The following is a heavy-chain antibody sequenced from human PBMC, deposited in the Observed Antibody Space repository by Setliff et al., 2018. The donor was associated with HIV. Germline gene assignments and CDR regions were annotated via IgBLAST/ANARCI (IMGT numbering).Heavy chain of an antibody. CDR3: ATDAYHDFLTGPTPGAFDI. CDR1: GYSFTNYG. D-gene: IGHD3-9*01. V-gene: IGHV1-18*01. CDR2: ISAYNGNT. J-gene: IGHJ3*02. Sequence: GASVKVSCKASGYSFTNYGISWVRQAPGQGLEWMGWISAYNGNTNYAQNLHDRVTMTTDTSTSTAYMEVRSLRSDDTAVYYCATDAYHDFLTGPTPGAFDIWGQGTVVTVSS.